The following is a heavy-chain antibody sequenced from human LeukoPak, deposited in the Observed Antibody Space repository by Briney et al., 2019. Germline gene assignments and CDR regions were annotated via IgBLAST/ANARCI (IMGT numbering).Heavy chain of an antibody. D-gene: IGHD3-3*01. V-gene: IGHV4-34*01. J-gene: IGHJ5*02. Sequence: SETLSLTCAVYGGSFSGYYWSWIRRPPGKGLEWIGEINHSGSTNYNPPLKSRVTISVDTSKDQFSLKLSSVTAADTAVYYCARATAIRFLEWSPRSNWFDPWGQGTLVTVSS. CDR2: INHSGST. CDR1: GGSFSGYY. CDR3: ARATAIRFLEWSPRSNWFDP.